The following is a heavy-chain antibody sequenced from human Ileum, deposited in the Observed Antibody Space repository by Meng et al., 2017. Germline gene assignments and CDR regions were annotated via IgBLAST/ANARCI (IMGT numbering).Heavy chain of an antibody. V-gene: IGHV4-39*07. J-gene: IGHJ4*02. CDR3: VRSSNTAMVVFDY. CDR2: IYYSGST. CDR1: GGSISSSSYY. D-gene: IGHD5-18*01. Sequence: QLPLQDEGPGLVKPSETLSLPCTVSGGSISSSSYYWGWIRQPPGKGLEWIGSIYYSGSTYYNPSLKSRVTISVDTSKNQFSLKLSSVTAADTAVYYCVRSSNTAMVVFDYWGQGTLVTVSS.